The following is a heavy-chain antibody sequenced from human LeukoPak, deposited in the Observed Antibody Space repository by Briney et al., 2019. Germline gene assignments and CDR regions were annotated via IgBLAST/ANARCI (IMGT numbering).Heavy chain of an antibody. CDR2: INRRGHT. Sequence: GGSLRLSCAASGFTFDRFTIHWVRHTPGKGLEWVSLINRRGHTFYADSVKGRFTISRDNSRNSVFLQMNSLRPEDTALYHCAKEVDCPSACLFFHSGGQGTLVTVSS. J-gene: IGHJ4*02. V-gene: IGHV3-43*01. D-gene: IGHD5-12*01. CDR3: AKEVDCPSACLFFHS. CDR1: GFTFDRFT.